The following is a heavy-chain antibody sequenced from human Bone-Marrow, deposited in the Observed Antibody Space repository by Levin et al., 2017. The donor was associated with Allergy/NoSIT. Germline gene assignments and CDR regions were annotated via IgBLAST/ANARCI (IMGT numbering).Heavy chain of an antibody. J-gene: IGHJ6*03. CDR3: AKSQEEATLYNYYYYLDV. CDR2: ILYDGSNK. Sequence: PGGSLRLSCAASGFTFSGYGMHWVRQAPGKGLEWVANILYDGSNKYYADSVKGRFTISRDNSKSTLYLHMDSLRPEDTAVYYCAKSQEEATLYNYYYYLDVWGKGTTVIVSS. CDR1: GFTFSGYG. V-gene: IGHV3-30*18.